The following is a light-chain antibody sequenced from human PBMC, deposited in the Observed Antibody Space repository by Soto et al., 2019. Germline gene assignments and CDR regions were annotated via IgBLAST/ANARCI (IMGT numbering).Light chain of an antibody. V-gene: IGKV3-15*01. CDR1: QSVSRK. J-gene: IGKJ1*01. Sequence: EIVMTQSPATLSVSPGERVTLSCRASQSVSRKLAWYQQKPGQAPRLLIYGTTTRATGIPARFSGSGSGTEFTLTISSLQSEDFATYYCQQSYSNPWTFGQGTEVEIK. CDR3: QQSYSNPWT. CDR2: GTT.